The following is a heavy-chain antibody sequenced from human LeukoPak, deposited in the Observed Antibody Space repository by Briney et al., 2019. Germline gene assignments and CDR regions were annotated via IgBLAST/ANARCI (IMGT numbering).Heavy chain of an antibody. CDR3: ASSRGPRGWFDP. CDR1: GGSFSGYY. J-gene: IGHJ5*02. CDR2: INHSGST. D-gene: IGHD3-10*01. Sequence: PSETLSLTCAVYGGSFSGYYWSWIRQPPGKGLEWIGEINHSGSTNYNPSLKSRVTISVDTSKNQFSLKLSSVTAADTAVYYCASSRGPRGWFDPWGQGTLVTVSS. V-gene: IGHV4-34*01.